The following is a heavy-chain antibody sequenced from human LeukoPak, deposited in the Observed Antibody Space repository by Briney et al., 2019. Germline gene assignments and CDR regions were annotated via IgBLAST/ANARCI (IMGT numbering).Heavy chain of an antibody. CDR3: ARDLRGVGSSTVFDY. CDR2: IYHSGST. J-gene: IGHJ4*02. CDR1: GGSISSSNG. V-gene: IGHV4-4*02. D-gene: IGHD2-2*01. Sequence: SETLSLTCAVSGGSISSSNGWSWVRQPPGKGLEWIGEIYHSGSTNYNPSLKSRVTISVDKSKNQFSLKLSSVTAADTAVYYCARDLRGVGSSTVFDYWGQGTLVTVSS.